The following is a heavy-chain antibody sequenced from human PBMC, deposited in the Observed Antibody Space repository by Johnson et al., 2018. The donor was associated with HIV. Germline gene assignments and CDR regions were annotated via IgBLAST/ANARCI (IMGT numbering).Heavy chain of an antibody. CDR1: GFTFSSYW. CDR3: VRVGTYCGDDCYSRVDVFDI. D-gene: IGHD2-21*02. CDR2: IGSTGTT. Sequence: MQLVESGGGLVQPGGSLRLSCAASGFTFSSYWMHWVRQAPGKGLVWVSIIGSTGTTFYADSVKGRFTISRDNSKDTVFLHVNTLRVEDTALYYCVRVGTYCGDDCYSRVDVFDIWGQGTMVTVSS. V-gene: IGHV3-74*02. J-gene: IGHJ3*02.